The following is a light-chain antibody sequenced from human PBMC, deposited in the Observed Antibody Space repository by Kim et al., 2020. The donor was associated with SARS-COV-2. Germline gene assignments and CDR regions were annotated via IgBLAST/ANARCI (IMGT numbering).Light chain of an antibody. V-gene: IGLV4-60*03. CDR3: ETWDSGTRV. CDR2: VEDSGGF. CDR1: SGHSSYI. J-gene: IGLJ3*02. Sequence: QPVLTQSSSASASLGSSVKLTCTLSSGHSSYIIAWHQQQPGKAPRYLMKVEDSGGFNKGSGIPERFSGSSSGADRYLTISNLQSEDEADYYCETWDSGTRVFGGGTQLTVL.